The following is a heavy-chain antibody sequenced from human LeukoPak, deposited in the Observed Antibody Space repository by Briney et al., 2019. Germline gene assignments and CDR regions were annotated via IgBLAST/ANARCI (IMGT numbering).Heavy chain of an antibody. CDR2: INQDGSVQ. CDR3: ARSTYYYDSSGYYYV. CDR1: GFTFSNYW. D-gene: IGHD3-22*01. J-gene: IGHJ4*02. Sequence: PGGSLRLSCAASGFTFSNYWMSWVRQAPGKGLEWVANINQDGSVQYYVDSVKGRFTISRDNAKNSLYLQMNSLRAEDTAVYYCARSTYYYDSSGYYYVWGQGTLVTVSS. V-gene: IGHV3-7*03.